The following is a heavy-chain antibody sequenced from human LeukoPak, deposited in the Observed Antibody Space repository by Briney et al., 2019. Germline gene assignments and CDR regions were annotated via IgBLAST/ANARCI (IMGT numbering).Heavy chain of an antibody. V-gene: IGHV4-59*12. CDR2: IYYSGST. Sequence: SETLSLTCTVSGGSISSYYWSWIRQPPGKGLEWIGYIYYSGSTNYNPSLKSRATISVDTSKNQFSLKLSSVTAADTAAYYCARFGSGYYAFDIWGQGTMVTVSS. J-gene: IGHJ3*02. CDR3: ARFGSGYYAFDI. CDR1: GGSISSYY. D-gene: IGHD3-22*01.